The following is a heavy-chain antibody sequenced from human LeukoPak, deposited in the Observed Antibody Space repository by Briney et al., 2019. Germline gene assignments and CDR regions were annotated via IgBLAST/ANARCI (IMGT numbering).Heavy chain of an antibody. D-gene: IGHD2-21*02. J-gene: IGHJ4*02. CDR2: ISGSSGST. Sequence: GGSLRLSCAASGFTFSSYAMSWVRQAPGKGLEWVSAISGSSGSTYYADSVKGRFTISRDNSKNTLYLQMNSLRAEDTAVYYCAKARRAYCGGDCYSDYWGQGTLVTVSS. V-gene: IGHV3-23*01. CDR1: GFTFSSYA. CDR3: AKARRAYCGGDCYSDY.